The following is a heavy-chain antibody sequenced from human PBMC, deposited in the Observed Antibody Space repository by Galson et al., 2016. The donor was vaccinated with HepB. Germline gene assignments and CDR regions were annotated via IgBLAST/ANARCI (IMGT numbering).Heavy chain of an antibody. CDR2: ISSNGGST. CDR3: VKHDYGEQYYYGMDV. D-gene: IGHD4-17*01. J-gene: IGHJ6*02. Sequence: SLRLSCAASGFTFRSYAMHWVRQAPGKGLEYVSAISSNGGSTYYADSVKGRFTISRDNSKNTLYLQMSSLRAEDTAVYNCVKHDYGEQYYYGMDVWGQGTTVTVSS. CDR1: GFTFRSYA. V-gene: IGHV3-64D*06.